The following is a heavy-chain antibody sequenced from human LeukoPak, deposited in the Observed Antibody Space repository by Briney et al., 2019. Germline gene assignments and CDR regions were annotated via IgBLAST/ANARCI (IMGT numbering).Heavy chain of an antibody. D-gene: IGHD3-10*01. CDR3: TAGTPLLLWFGENY. CDR2: IKSKPDGGTT. V-gene: IGHV3-15*01. J-gene: IGHJ4*02. Sequence: GGSLRLSCAASGFTFSSYWMSWVRQAPGKGLEWVGRIKSKPDGGTTDYAAPVKGRFTISRDDSKNTLYLLMNSLKTEDTAVYYCTAGTPLLLWFGENYWGQGTLVTVSS. CDR1: GFTFSSYW.